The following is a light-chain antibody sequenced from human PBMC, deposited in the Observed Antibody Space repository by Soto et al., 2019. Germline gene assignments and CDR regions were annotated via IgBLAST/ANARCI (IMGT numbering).Light chain of an antibody. Sequence: EIVLTQSPAPLSLSLGERATLSCRASETIRHRVAWYQQRPGKAPKLLIYDAFSRAPGIPARFSGGGSGTDLILTISSLEPEDVGVYYCQQRHNWPITLGQGTRLEIK. V-gene: IGKV3-11*01. CDR3: QQRHNWPIT. J-gene: IGKJ5*01. CDR2: DAF. CDR1: ETIRHR.